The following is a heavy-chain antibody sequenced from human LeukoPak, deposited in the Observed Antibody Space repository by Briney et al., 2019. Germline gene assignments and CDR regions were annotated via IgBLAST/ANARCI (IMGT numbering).Heavy chain of an antibody. CDR1: GFTFTNYW. J-gene: IGHJ4*02. Sequence: GGSLRLSCAASGFTFTNYWMSWVRQAPGKGLELVANIKQDRSEKYYVDSVKGRFTISRDNAKNSLYLQMNSLRVDDTALYYCARVNSGLGVDYWGQGTLVTVSS. CDR3: ARVNSGLGVDY. CDR2: IKQDRSEK. D-gene: IGHD2-15*01. V-gene: IGHV3-7*03.